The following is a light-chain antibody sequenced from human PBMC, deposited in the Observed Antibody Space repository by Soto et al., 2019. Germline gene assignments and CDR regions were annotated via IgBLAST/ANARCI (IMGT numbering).Light chain of an antibody. CDR3: QSYDDNNYV. V-gene: IGLV6-57*04. CDR2: ENY. CDR1: SGSIASSY. J-gene: IGLJ1*01. Sequence: NFMLTQPHSVSESPGKTVTISCTRSSGSIASSYVQWYQQRPGSAPTTVIYENYQRPSGVPDRFSGSIDSSSNSASLTISGLRTEDEADYYCQSYDDNNYVFGNGTKLTVL.